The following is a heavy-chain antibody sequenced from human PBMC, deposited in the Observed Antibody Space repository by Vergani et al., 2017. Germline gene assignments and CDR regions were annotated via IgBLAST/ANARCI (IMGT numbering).Heavy chain of an antibody. V-gene: IGHV1-69*02. CDR1: GGTFSSYT. D-gene: IGHD5-24*01. CDR3: ARGRTRDGYNYLDY. J-gene: IGHJ4*02. CDR2: IIPILGIA. Sequence: QVQLVQSGAEVKKPGSSVKVSCKASGGTFSSYTISWVRQAPGQGLEWMGRIIPILGIANYAQKFQGRVTITADKSTSTAYMELSSLRSEDTAVYYCARGRTRDGYNYLDYWGQGTLVTVSS.